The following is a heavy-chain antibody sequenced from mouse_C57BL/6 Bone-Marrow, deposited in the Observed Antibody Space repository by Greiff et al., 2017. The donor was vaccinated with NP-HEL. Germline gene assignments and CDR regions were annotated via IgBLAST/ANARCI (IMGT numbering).Heavy chain of an antibody. CDR1: GFTFSSYG. V-gene: IGHV5-6*02. CDR2: ISSGGSYT. Sequence: EVKLEESGGDLVKPGGSLKLSCAASGFTFSSYGMSWVRQTPDKRLEWVATISSGGSYTYYPDSVKGRFTISRDNAKNTLYLQMSSLKSEDTAMYYCARQALGPYWYFDVWGTGTTVTVSS. CDR3: ARQALGPYWYFDV. D-gene: IGHD4-1*01. J-gene: IGHJ1*03.